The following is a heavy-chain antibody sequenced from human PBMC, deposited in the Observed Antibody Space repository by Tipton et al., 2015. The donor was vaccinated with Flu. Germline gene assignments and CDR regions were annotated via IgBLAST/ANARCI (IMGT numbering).Heavy chain of an antibody. D-gene: IGHD5-18*01. J-gene: IGHJ1*01. CDR2: IYPVDSET. CDR1: GFTFTSYW. CDR3: ARPDGVGDNGYVKH. Sequence: QSGAEVKKPGEPLKISCKGFGFTFTSYWIGWVRQMPGKGLELMGIIYPVDSETTYSPSFEGRVTISADKSISTAYLQWSSLEASDTAMYYCARPDGVGDNGYVKHWGEASVVIVST. V-gene: IGHV5-51*01.